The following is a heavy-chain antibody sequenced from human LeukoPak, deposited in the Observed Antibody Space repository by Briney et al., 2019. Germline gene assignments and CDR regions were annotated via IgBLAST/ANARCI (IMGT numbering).Heavy chain of an antibody. J-gene: IGHJ4*02. CDR1: GFTFDDYA. CDR3: AKDIEKVGYCSSTSCYGGVDY. D-gene: IGHD2-2*01. CDR2: INWNGGST. Sequence: GGSLRLSCAASGFTFDDYAMHWVRQAPGKGLEWVSLINWNGGSTYYADSVKGRFTISRDNSKNSLYLQMNSLRAEDTALYYCAKDIEKVGYCSSTSCYGGVDYWGQGTLVTVSS. V-gene: IGHV3-43D*03.